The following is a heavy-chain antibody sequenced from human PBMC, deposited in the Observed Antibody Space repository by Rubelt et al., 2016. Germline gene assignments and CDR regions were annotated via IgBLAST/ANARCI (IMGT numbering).Heavy chain of an antibody. V-gene: IGHV1-18*01. Sequence: QAHLVQSGAEVKKPGASVRVSCKTSGYSFTNYGISWVRQARGQGLEWMGWISGYNGHENYAQKPQGLFTRTTATATIAAYMGLRSLRPDDTAIYYGVRDRPHVLTGHYDGFDSWGQGTLVTVSS. D-gene: IGHD3-9*01. CDR3: VRDRPHVLTGHYDGFDS. CDR1: GYSFTNYG. J-gene: IGHJ4*02. CDR2: ISGYNGHE.